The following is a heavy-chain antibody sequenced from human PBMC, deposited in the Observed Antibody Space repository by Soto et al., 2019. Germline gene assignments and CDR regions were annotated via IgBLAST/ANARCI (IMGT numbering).Heavy chain of an antibody. V-gene: IGHV1-2*02. CDR2: INPNSGGT. Sequence: ASVKVSCKASGYTFTGYYMHWVRQAPGQGLEWMGWINPNSGGTNYAQKFQGRVTMTRDTSISTACMELSRLRSDDTAVYYCARDRIAARPLGYWGQGTLVTVSS. CDR1: GYTFTGYY. CDR3: ARDRIAARPLGY. D-gene: IGHD6-6*01. J-gene: IGHJ4*02.